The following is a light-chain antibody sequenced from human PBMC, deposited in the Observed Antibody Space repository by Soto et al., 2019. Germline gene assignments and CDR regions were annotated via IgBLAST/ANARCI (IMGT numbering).Light chain of an antibody. CDR1: QSVLYSSNNKNY. V-gene: IGKV4-1*01. J-gene: IGKJ2*01. CDR2: WAS. Sequence: DIVMTQSPDSLAVSLGERATINCKSSQSVLYSSNNKNYLAWYQQKPGQPPKLLIYWASTRESGVPDRFSGSRSGTDFSLTISRLQAEDVAVYYCQHYYSTPPYTFGHGTKLEIK. CDR3: QHYYSTPPYT.